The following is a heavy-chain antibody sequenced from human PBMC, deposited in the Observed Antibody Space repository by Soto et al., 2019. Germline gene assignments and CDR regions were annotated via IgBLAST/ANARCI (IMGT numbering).Heavy chain of an antibody. CDR3: ARELYYYGSGSPGAFDI. J-gene: IGHJ3*02. V-gene: IGHV3-20*04. Sequence: PGGSLRLSCAASGFTFDDYGMSWVRQAPGKGLEWVSGINWNGGSTGYADSVKGRFTISRDNAKNSLYLQMNSLRAEDTALYYCARELYYYGSGSPGAFDIWGQGTMVTVSS. CDR1: GFTFDDYG. CDR2: INWNGGST. D-gene: IGHD3-10*01.